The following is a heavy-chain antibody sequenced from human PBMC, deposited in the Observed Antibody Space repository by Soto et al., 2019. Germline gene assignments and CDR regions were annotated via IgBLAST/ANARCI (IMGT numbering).Heavy chain of an antibody. Sequence: ASVKVSCKASGYTFTSYDINWVRQATGQGLEWMGWMNPNSGNTGYAQKFQGRVTMTRNNSISTAYMELSSLRSEDTAVYYCARGPRGAARSNPSDPWGQGTLVTVSS. D-gene: IGHD6-13*01. CDR1: GYTFTSYD. J-gene: IGHJ5*02. CDR2: MNPNSGNT. CDR3: ARGPRGAARSNPSDP. V-gene: IGHV1-8*01.